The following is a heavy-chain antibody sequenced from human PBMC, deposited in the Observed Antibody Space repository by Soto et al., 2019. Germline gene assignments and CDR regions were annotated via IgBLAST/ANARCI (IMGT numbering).Heavy chain of an antibody. V-gene: IGHV3-21*01. CDR2: ISRNSASM. J-gene: IGHJ4*02. CDR3: TREVQPGVRREYDY. D-gene: IGHD1-1*01. CDR1: GFTFSSST. Sequence: GGSLRLSCAVSGFTFSSSTMNWVRQAPGKGLEWVSSISRNSASMYYADSVKGRFTISRDNAKNSVYLQMDSLRAEDTAVYYCTREVQPGVRREYDYWGQGTLVTVSS.